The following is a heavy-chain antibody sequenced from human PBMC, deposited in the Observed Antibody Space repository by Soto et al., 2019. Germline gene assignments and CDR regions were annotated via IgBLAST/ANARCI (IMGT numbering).Heavy chain of an antibody. CDR2: ISYDGSNK. V-gene: IGHV3-30-3*01. CDR3: ARDYYRFNSGYGFSMDV. Sequence: GGSLSLSCAASGFTFSSYAMHWVRQAPGKGLERVAVISYDGSNKYYADSVKGRFTISRDNSKNTLYLQMNSLRAEDTAVYYCARDYYRFNSGYGFSMDVWGQGTTVTVSS. J-gene: IGHJ6*02. D-gene: IGHD5-12*01. CDR1: GFTFSSYA.